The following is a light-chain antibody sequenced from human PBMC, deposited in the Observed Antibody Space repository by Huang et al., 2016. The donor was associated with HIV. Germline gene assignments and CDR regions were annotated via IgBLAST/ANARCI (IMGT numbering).Light chain of an antibody. V-gene: IGKV3-15*01. CDR2: GAS. Sequence: EIVLTQSPATLSVSPGERATLSCRASQSVSRKLAWYQHKPGQAPRPLIHGASTRATGVPARFSGSGSGTEFTLTISSLQSEDFAVYYCQQYDNWPPYTFGQGTKLEIK. CDR3: QQYDNWPPYT. CDR1: QSVSRK. J-gene: IGKJ2*01.